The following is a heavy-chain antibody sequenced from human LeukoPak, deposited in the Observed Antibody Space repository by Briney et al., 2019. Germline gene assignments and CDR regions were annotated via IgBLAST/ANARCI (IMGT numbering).Heavy chain of an antibody. CDR3: TTDEDWNYARKDV. CDR2: TVSEIDGGTT. Sequence: GGSLRLSCAASGFTFNYAWMSWVRQVPGKGLEWVGQTVSEIDGGTTDYAAPVKGRFTISRDDSKSTLYLQMNSLKIEDTTVYYCTTDEDWNYARKDVWGQGATVIVSS. V-gene: IGHV3-15*04. CDR1: GFTFNYAW. J-gene: IGHJ6*02. D-gene: IGHD1-7*01.